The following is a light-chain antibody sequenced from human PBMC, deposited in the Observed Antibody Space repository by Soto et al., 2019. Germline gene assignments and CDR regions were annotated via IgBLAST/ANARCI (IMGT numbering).Light chain of an antibody. J-gene: IGLJ2*01. CDR1: KLGDRY. CDR2: QDS. CDR3: QAWDSSTACVV. V-gene: IGLV3-1*01. Sequence: SYELTQPPSVSVSPGQTASITCSGDKLGDRYACWYQQKPGQSPVLVIYQDSKRPSVIPERFSGSNSGNTATLTISGTQAMDEADYYCQAWDSSTACVVFGGGTKLTVL.